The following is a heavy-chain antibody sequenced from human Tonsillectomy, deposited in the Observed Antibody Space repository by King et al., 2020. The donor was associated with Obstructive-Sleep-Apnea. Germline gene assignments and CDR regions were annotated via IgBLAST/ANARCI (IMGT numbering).Heavy chain of an antibody. Sequence: QLQESGPGLVRPSGTLSLTCAVSGDSISRGRWWSWVRQTPGKGLEGIGEIFHSGSSNYNPSLKSRVAISMDKSKNQFSLHLSSVTAADTAVYFCATNSGSGSLFDYWGQGTLVTVSS. CDR3: ATNSGSGSLFDY. CDR1: GDSISRGRW. CDR2: IFHSGSS. V-gene: IGHV4-4*02. D-gene: IGHD3-10*01. J-gene: IGHJ4*02.